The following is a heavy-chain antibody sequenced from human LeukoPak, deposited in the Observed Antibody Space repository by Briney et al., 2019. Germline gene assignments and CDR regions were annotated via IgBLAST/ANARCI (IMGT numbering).Heavy chain of an antibody. D-gene: IGHD2-2*01. CDR1: GGTFSSYA. CDR2: IIPIFGTA. CDR3: ARAGIVVVPAAYFDY. J-gene: IGHJ4*02. V-gene: IGHV1-69*13. Sequence: ASVKVSCKASGGTFSSYAISWVRQAPGQGFEWMGGIIPIFGTANYAQKFQGRVTITAGESTSTAYMELSSLRSEDTAVYYCARAGIVVVPAAYFDYWGQGTLVTVSS.